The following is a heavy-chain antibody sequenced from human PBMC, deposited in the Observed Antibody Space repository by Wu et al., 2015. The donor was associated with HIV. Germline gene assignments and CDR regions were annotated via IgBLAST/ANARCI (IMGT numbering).Heavy chain of an antibody. CDR3: ATCLEVSGFDY. CDR1: GFKFIDYY. Sequence: VQLVQSGADVKRPGTTVKVSCRISGFKFIDYYISWVQQAPGKGLEWMGFVDPENGQTMYAAKFQDRVTITADASTDTAYMELRHLTSEDTAMYYCATCLEVSGFDYWGQGTLVTVSS. J-gene: IGHJ4*02. V-gene: IGHV1-69-2*01. D-gene: IGHD1-1*01. CDR2: VDPENGQT.